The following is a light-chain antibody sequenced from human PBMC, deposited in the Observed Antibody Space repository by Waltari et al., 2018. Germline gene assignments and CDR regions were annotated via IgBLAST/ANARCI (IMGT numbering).Light chain of an antibody. J-gene: IGLJ2*01. CDR1: AFPTQY. CDR2: KDS. CDR3: QSADISGTYVL. V-gene: IGLV3-25*03. Sequence: SYELPQPPPVSVSPGQTARITCSGDAFPTQYASWYQQKPGQSPVMLIHKDSGGPSGIPERFSGSSSGTTVTLTSSTVRAEDEADYYCQSADISGTYVLFGGGTKLTVL.